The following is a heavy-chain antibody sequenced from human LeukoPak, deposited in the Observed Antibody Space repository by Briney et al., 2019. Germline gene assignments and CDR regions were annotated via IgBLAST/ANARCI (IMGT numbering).Heavy chain of an antibody. CDR1: GFTFSSYW. CDR2: INTGGSCT. D-gene: IGHD1-14*01. CDR3: ARSNQADDY. J-gene: IGHJ4*02. Sequence: TGGSLRLSCASSGFTFSSYWMHWVRQVPGKGLVWVSRINTGGSCTTYADSVKGRFTISRDNAKNTLYLQMDSLRAEDTAVYYCARSNQADDYWGQGTLVTVSS. V-gene: IGHV3-74*01.